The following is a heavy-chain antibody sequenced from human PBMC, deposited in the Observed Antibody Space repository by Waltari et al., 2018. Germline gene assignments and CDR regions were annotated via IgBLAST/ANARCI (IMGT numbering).Heavy chain of an antibody. CDR1: GGTFSSYA. Sequence: QVQLVQSGAEVKKPGSSVKVSCKASGGTFSSYAISWVRQAPGQGLEWMGGIIPIFGTANYAQKFQGRVTITADKSTSTAYMELSSLRSEDTAVYYCASAPTKGQQLVKYYFDYWGQGTLVTVSS. D-gene: IGHD6-13*01. V-gene: IGHV1-69*14. CDR3: ASAPTKGQQLVKYYFDY. J-gene: IGHJ4*02. CDR2: IIPIFGTA.